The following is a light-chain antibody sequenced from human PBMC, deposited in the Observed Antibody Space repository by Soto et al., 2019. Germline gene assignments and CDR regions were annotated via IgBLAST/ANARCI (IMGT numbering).Light chain of an antibody. CDR2: AAS. V-gene: IGKV3-20*01. J-gene: IGKJ1*01. CDR1: QSVDSKD. CDR3: QQYGYPSRT. Sequence: EIVLTQSPGTLSLSPGERATLSCRASQSVDSKDLAWYQQKPGQAPRILIFAASSRATGIPDRFSGSGSGTDFTLTISRLEPGDFAVYYCQQYGYPSRTFGQGTKVEIK.